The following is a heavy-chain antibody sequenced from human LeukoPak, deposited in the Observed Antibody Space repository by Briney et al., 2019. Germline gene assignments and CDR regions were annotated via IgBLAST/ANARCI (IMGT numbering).Heavy chain of an antibody. CDR2: IIPIFGTP. Sequence: SVNVSCKASVGSFSSYAITWVRQAPGQGLEWMGRIIPIFGTPTYAQKFQGRVTITADMGSSTAYLELTSLTAEDTARYFCAKQGAVRQDYYMDVWGNGTTVTVSS. V-gene: IGHV1-69*06. CDR1: VGSFSSYA. J-gene: IGHJ6*03. D-gene: IGHD3-16*01. CDR3: AKQGAVRQDYYMDV.